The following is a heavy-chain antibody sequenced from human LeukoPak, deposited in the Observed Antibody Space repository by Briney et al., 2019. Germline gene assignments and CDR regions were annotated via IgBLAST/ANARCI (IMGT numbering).Heavy chain of an antibody. J-gene: IGHJ4*02. CDR1: GFTFSSYE. CDR2: ISSSGSTI. CDR3: TKLAKYFYGSETYYFFEH. Sequence: GGSLRLSCAASGFTFSSYEMNWVRQAPGKGLEWVSYISSSGSTIYYADSVKGRFTISRDNAKNSLYLQMNSLRVEDTAVYYCTKLAKYFYGSETYYFFEHWGQGTPVTASS. D-gene: IGHD3-10*01. V-gene: IGHV3-48*03.